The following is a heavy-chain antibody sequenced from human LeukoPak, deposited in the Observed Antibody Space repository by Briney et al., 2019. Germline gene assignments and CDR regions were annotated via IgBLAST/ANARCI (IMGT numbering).Heavy chain of an antibody. Sequence: ASVKVSCKASGYTFTGYYMHWVRQAPGQGLEWMGWINPNSGNTGYAQKFQGRVTITRNTSISTAYMELSSLRSEDTAVYYCAKDRGVFVGATSVDYWGQGTLVTVSS. J-gene: IGHJ4*02. V-gene: IGHV1-8*03. CDR2: INPNSGNT. CDR1: GYTFTGYY. D-gene: IGHD1-26*01. CDR3: AKDRGVFVGATSVDY.